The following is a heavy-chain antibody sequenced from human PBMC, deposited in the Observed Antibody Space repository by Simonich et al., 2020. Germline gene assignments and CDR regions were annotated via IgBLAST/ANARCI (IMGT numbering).Heavy chain of an antibody. D-gene: IGHD4-17*01. Sequence: EVQLVESGGGLVQPGGSLRLSCAASGFTFSSYEMNWVRQAPGKGIEWVAYIRSMGSTIYNADSVKGRLTISIDNAKNSLYLQMNSLRAEDTAVYYCARHYYGDYYFDYWGQGTLVTVSS. V-gene: IGHV3-48*03. CDR2: IRSMGSTI. J-gene: IGHJ4*02. CDR3: ARHYYGDYYFDY. CDR1: GFTFSSYE.